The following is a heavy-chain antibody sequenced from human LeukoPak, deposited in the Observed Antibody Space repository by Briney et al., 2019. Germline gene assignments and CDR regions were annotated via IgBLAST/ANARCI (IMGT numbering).Heavy chain of an antibody. D-gene: IGHD3-22*01. V-gene: IGHV4-61*02. CDR1: GGSISSGSYY. J-gene: IGHJ4*02. Sequence: SQTLSLTCTVSGGSISSGSYYWSWIRQPAGKGLEWIGRIYTSGSTNYNPSLKSRVTISVDTSKNQFSLKLSSVTAADTAVYYCARHAYYDSSGPFDYWGQGTLVTVSS. CDR3: ARHAYYDSSGPFDY. CDR2: IYTSGST.